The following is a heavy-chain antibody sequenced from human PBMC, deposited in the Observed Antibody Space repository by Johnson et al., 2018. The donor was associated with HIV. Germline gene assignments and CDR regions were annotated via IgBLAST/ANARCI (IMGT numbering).Heavy chain of an antibody. Sequence: QVQLVESGGGVVQSGRSLRLSCAASDFTFTNNAIHWVRQAPGKGLEWVAVISNDGTNTYYADSVKGRFTISRDNAENSLYLQMNSLRAEDTAVYYCARDGGVAAAVGVVAFDIWGQGTLVTVSS. D-gene: IGHD6-13*01. CDR2: ISNDGTNT. CDR3: ARDGGVAAAVGVVAFDI. J-gene: IGHJ3*02. V-gene: IGHV3-30*04. CDR1: DFTFTNNA.